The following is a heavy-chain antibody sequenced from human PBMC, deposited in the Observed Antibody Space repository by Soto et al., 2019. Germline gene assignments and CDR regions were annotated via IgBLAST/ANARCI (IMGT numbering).Heavy chain of an antibody. J-gene: IGHJ4*02. V-gene: IGHV1-46*01. Sequence: GASVKVSCKASGYTFTSYYMHWVRQAPGQGLEWMGIINPSGGSTSYAQKFQGRVTMTRDTSTSTVYMELSSLRSEDTAVYYCARDYCSGGSCYRPSFDYWGQGTLVTVSS. CDR3: ARDYCSGGSCYRPSFDY. CDR2: INPSGGST. D-gene: IGHD2-15*01. CDR1: GYTFTSYY.